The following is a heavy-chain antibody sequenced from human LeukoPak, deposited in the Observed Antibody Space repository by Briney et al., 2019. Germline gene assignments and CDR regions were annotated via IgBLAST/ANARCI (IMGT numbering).Heavy chain of an antibody. J-gene: IGHJ6*02. V-gene: IGHV4-59*08. Sequence: SETLSLTCTVSGGSISSYYWSWIRQPPGKGLEWIGYIYYSGSTNYNPSLKSRVTISVDTSKNQFSLKLSSVTAADTAVYYCARNSMVRGADGYYYGMDVWGQGTTVTVSS. CDR3: ARNSMVRGADGYYYGMDV. CDR1: GGSISSYY. CDR2: IYYSGST. D-gene: IGHD3-10*01.